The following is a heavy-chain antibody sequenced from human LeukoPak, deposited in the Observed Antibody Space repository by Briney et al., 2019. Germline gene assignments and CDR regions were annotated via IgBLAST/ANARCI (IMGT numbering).Heavy chain of an antibody. J-gene: IGHJ4*02. D-gene: IGHD3-10*01. Sequence: PGGSLRLSCAASGFTFSSYGMHWVRQAPSRGLEWVAVISYDGSNKYYADSVKGRFTISRDNSKNTLYLQMNSLRAEDTAVYYCAKGSSYLYYFDYWGQGTLVTVSS. CDR1: GFTFSSYG. V-gene: IGHV3-30*18. CDR2: ISYDGSNK. CDR3: AKGSSYLYYFDY.